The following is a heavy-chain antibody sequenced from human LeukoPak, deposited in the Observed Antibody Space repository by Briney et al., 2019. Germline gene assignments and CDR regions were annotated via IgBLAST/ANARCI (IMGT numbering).Heavy chain of an antibody. CDR3: ARAGTAGSVEY. V-gene: IGHV3-7*01. CDR2: INSDGSEK. CDR1: GFSFRNYW. Sequence: GGSLRLSCAVSGFSFRNYWMSWVRQAPGKGLEWVANINSDGSEKYLVDSVKGRFTISRDNAKNSLCLQMDSLRAEDTAVYYCARAGTAGSVEYWGQGTLVTVSS. D-gene: IGHD6-13*01. J-gene: IGHJ4*02.